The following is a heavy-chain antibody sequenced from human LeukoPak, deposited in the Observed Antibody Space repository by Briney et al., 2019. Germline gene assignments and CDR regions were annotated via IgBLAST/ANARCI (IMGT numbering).Heavy chain of an antibody. D-gene: IGHD3-10*01. V-gene: IGHV1-18*04. CDR3: ARAPFGWFGELSWFDP. J-gene: IGHJ5*02. CDR2: ISAYNGNT. CDR1: GYTFTSYG. Sequence: ASVKVSCKASGYTFTSYGISWVRQAPGQGLEWMGWISAYNGNTNYARKLQGRVTMTTDTSTSTAYVELRSLRSDDTAVYYCARAPFGWFGELSWFDPWGQGTLVTVSS.